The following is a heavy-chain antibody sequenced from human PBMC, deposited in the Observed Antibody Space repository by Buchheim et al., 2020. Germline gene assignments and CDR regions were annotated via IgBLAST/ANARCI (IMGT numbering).Heavy chain of an antibody. CDR3: ARVYSSIWGIGGYSQYYFDY. Sequence: QVQLQESGPGLVKPSQTLSLTCTVSGGSISSGDYYWSWIRQPPGKGLEGIGYIYYSGSTYYNPSLKSRVTISVDTSKNQFSLKLSSVTAADTAVYYCARVYSSIWGIGGYSQYYFDYWGQGTL. D-gene: IGHD3-22*01. CDR2: IYYSGST. J-gene: IGHJ4*02. CDR1: GGSISSGDYY. V-gene: IGHV4-30-4*01.